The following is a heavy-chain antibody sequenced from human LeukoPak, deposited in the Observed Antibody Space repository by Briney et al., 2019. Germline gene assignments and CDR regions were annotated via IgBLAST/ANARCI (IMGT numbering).Heavy chain of an antibody. V-gene: IGHV3-9*03. CDR3: AKDSGSTSSYMDV. Sequence: GGSLRLSCAASGFTFGDYAMHWVRQAPGKGLEWVSGISWNSGSIGYADSVKGRFTISRDNAKNSLYLQMNSLRAEDMALYYCAKDSGSTSSYMDVWGKGTTVTVSS. CDR1: GFTFGDYA. CDR2: ISWNSGSI. D-gene: IGHD2/OR15-2a*01. J-gene: IGHJ6*03.